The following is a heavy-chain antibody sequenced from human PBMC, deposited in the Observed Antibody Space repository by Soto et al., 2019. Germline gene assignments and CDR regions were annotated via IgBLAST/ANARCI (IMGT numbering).Heavy chain of an antibody. D-gene: IGHD3-10*01. CDR3: ARQRRTMVRGVIITPYFDY. Sequence: PSETLSLTCTVSGGSISSSSYYWGWIRQSPGKGLEWIGSIYYSGSTYYNPSLKSRVTISVDTSKNQFSLKLSSVTAADTAVYYCARQRRTMVRGVIITPYFDYWGQGTLVTVSS. J-gene: IGHJ4*02. CDR2: IYYSGST. V-gene: IGHV4-39*01. CDR1: GGSISSSSYY.